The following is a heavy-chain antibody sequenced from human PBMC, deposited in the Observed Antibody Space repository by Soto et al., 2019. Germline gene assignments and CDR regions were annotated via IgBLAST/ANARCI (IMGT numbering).Heavy chain of an antibody. Sequence: GGSLRLSCAASGFTFSSYWMHWVRQAPGKGLVWVSRINSDGSSTSYADSVKGRFTISRDNAKNTLYLQMNSLRAEDTAVYYCARAREKFYDFWSGNLQTYYFDYWGQGTLVTVS. CDR3: ARAREKFYDFWSGNLQTYYFDY. D-gene: IGHD3-3*01. J-gene: IGHJ4*02. V-gene: IGHV3-74*01. CDR2: INSDGSST. CDR1: GFTFSSYW.